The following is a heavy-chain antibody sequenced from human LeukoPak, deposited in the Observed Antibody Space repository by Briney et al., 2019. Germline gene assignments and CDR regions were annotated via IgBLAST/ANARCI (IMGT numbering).Heavy chain of an antibody. CDR2: ISYDGSNK. CDR1: GFTFSSYA. Sequence: GGSLRLSCAASGFTFSSYAMHWVRQAPGKGLEWVAVISYDGSNKYYADSVKGRFTISRDNSKSTLYLQMNSLRAEDTAVYYCARDQSSGYYYKHDAFDIWGQGTMVTVSS. V-gene: IGHV3-30-3*01. CDR3: ARDQSSGYYYKHDAFDI. J-gene: IGHJ3*02. D-gene: IGHD3-22*01.